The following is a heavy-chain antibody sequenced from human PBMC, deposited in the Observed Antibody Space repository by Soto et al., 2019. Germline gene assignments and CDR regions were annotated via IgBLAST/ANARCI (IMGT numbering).Heavy chain of an antibody. CDR1: GGSISSYY. Sequence: VQLQESGPGLVKPSETLSLTGTVSGGSISSYYWSWIRQPAGKGLEWIGRIYASGITNYNPSLKSRINMSIDTSKNQFSLKLSSVTAADTAVSYCASAPSKPGEPIWDVFDFWGQGTMVTVSS. CDR3: ASAPSKPGEPIWDVFDF. D-gene: IGHD1-26*01. J-gene: IGHJ3*01. V-gene: IGHV4-4*07. CDR2: IYASGIT.